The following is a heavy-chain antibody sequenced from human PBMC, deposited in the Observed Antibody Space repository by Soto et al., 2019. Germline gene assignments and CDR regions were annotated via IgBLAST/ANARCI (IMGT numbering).Heavy chain of an antibody. CDR2: IWHDGGNK. CDR3: ARDGDVNTGFGKDY. CDR1: GFTFSGYG. J-gene: IGHJ4*02. V-gene: IGHV3-33*01. Sequence: PGGSLRLSFAASGFTFSGYGMHWVRQAPGKGLEGVAFIWHDGGNKFYAESVKGRFTISRDNSKNTLYLQMTSLSAEDTAMYYCARDGDVNTGFGKDYWGQGTLVTVSS. D-gene: IGHD3-16*01.